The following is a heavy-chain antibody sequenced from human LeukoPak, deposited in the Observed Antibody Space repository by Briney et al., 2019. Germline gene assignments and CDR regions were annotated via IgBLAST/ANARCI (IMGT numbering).Heavy chain of an antibody. CDR3: AKGRYCSGGSCYGAPYYFDY. CDR1: GFAFSSYG. D-gene: IGHD2-15*01. CDR2: ISYDGSNK. V-gene: IGHV3-30*18. Sequence: GGSLRLSCAASGFAFSSYGMHWVRQAPGKGLEWVAVISYDGSNKYYADSVKGRFTISRDNSKNTLYLQMNSLRAEDTAVYYCAKGRYCSGGSCYGAPYYFDYWGQGTLVTVSS. J-gene: IGHJ4*02.